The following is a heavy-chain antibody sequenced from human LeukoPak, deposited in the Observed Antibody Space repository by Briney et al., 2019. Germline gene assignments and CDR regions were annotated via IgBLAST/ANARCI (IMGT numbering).Heavy chain of an antibody. D-gene: IGHD3-10*01. CDR1: GFTFSSYA. V-gene: IGHV3-23*01. CDR3: AKGYGSGSYCKNYFDY. Sequence: GGSLRLSCAASGFTFSSYAMSWVRQAPGKGLEWVSAISGSGGSTYYADSVKGRFTISRDNFKNTLYLQMNSLRAEDTAVYYCAKGYGSGSYCKNYFDYWGQGTLVTVSS. J-gene: IGHJ4*02. CDR2: ISGSGGST.